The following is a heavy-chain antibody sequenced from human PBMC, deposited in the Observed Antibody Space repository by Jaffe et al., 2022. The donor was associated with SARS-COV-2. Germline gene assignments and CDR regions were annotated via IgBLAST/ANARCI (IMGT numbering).Heavy chain of an antibody. V-gene: IGHV1-18*01. CDR3: ATSFDFFGSRASGMDV. J-gene: IGHJ6*02. Sequence: QAQLVQSGAEVKKPGASVRVSCRASGYTWSTFYFTWVRQAPGQGLEWMGWISTYNYATVYPQKFQGRVTMTTETSTSTAYMELRSLSSDDTAVYYCATSFDFFGSRASGMDVWGQGTPVTVSS. D-gene: IGHD3-3*01. CDR2: ISTYNYAT. CDR1: GYTWSTFY.